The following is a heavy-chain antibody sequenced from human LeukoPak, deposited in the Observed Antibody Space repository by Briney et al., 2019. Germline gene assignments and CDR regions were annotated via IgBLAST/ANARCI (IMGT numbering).Heavy chain of an antibody. Sequence: PGGSLRLSCAASGFTFSSYSMNWARQAPGKGLEWVSYISSSGSTIYYADSVKGRFTISRDNAKNSLYLQMNSLRAEDTAVYYCARDGYDYVWGSYRYPLEYWGQGTLVTVSS. CDR2: ISSSGSTI. D-gene: IGHD3-16*02. CDR3: ARDGYDYVWGSYRYPLEY. CDR1: GFTFSSYS. J-gene: IGHJ4*02. V-gene: IGHV3-48*04.